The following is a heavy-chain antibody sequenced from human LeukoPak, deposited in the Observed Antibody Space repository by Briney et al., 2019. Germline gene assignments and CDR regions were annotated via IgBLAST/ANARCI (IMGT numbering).Heavy chain of an antibody. V-gene: IGHV4-59*08. CDR2: IYYSGST. CDR1: GGSISSYY. Sequence: SETLSLTCTVSGGSISSYYWSWIRQPPGKGLEWIGDIYYSGSTNYNASLKSRVTISVDTSKNQFSLKLSSVTAPDTAVYYCASLNPPYYFDYWGQGTLVTVSS. CDR3: ASLNPPYYFDY. J-gene: IGHJ4*02.